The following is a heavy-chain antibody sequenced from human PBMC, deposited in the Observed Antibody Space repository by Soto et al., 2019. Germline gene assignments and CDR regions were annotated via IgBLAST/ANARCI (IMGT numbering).Heavy chain of an antibody. CDR2: INAGNGDT. V-gene: IGHV1-3*01. CDR3: ARAIPGYVT. CDR1: GISYTTYA. Sequence: VQLVQSGAEVKKPGASVKISCTASGISYTTYAIHWVRQAPGQGLEWMGWINAGNGDTRYSQRFQGRVTLTRDTSATTTYTALTSLRFEVTSIPSCARAIPGYVTWGQGPLVTVSS. D-gene: IGHD5-12*01. J-gene: IGHJ4*02.